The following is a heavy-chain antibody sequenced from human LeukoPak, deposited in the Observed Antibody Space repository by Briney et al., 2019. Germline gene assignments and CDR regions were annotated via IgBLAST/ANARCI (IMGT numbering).Heavy chain of an antibody. CDR1: GESISSSNW. CDR3: ANKVYCSTTSCYHAGY. V-gene: IGHV4-4*02. J-gene: IGHJ4*02. CDR2: IYHSGTT. Sequence: SGTLSLTCAVSGESISSSNWWSWVRQPPGKGLEWIGEIYHSGTTNYNPSLKSRVTISIDTSRNQFSLKLTSVTAADTAVYYCANKVYCSTTSCYHAGYWGQGTLDTVTS. D-gene: IGHD2-2*01.